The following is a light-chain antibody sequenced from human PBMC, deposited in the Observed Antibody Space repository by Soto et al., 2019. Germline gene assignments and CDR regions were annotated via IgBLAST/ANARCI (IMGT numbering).Light chain of an antibody. J-gene: IGLJ2*01. CDR3: SSYTSSSTPVV. CDR2: EVS. CDR1: SSDVGGYNY. V-gene: IGLV2-14*01. Sequence: QSVLTQPASVSGSPGQSITISCTGTSSDVGGYNYVSWYQQHPGKAPKLVIYEVSNRPSGVSNRFSGSKSANTASLTISGLQAEDEADYYCSSYTSSSTPVVFGGGTKVTVL.